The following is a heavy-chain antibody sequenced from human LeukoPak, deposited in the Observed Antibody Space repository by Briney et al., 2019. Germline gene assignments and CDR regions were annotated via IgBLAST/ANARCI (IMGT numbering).Heavy chain of an antibody. CDR3: ASGSIAAGYGDY. CDR2: ISSSSSYI. CDR1: GFTFSSYS. D-gene: IGHD6-13*01. V-gene: IGHV3-21*01. Sequence: GGSLRLSCAASGFTFSSYSMNWVRQAPGKGLEWVSSISSSSSYIYYADSVKGRFTISRDNAKNSLYLQMNSLRAEDTAVYYCASGSIAAGYGDYWGQGTLVTVSS. J-gene: IGHJ4*02.